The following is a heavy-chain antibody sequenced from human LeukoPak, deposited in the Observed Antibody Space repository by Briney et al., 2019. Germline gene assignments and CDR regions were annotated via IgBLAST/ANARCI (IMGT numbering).Heavy chain of an antibody. J-gene: IGHJ6*02. CDR2: ISGSGGST. Sequence: GGSLRLSCGASGFTFRSYAMSWVRQAPGKGLEWVSAISGSGGSTYYADSVRGRFTISRDNSKNTLYLQMNSLRAEDTAVYYCARDIGGGRIQLWPHYGMDVWGQGTTVTVSS. CDR1: GFTFRSYA. V-gene: IGHV3-23*01. CDR3: ARDIGGGRIQLWPHYGMDV. D-gene: IGHD5-18*01.